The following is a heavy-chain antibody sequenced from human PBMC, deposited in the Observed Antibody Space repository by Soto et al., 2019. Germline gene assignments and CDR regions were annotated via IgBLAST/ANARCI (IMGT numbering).Heavy chain of an antibody. CDR2: IYWNDDK. V-gene: IGHV2-5*01. CDR3: AHTWGLPFAY. Sequence: QITLKESGPTLVEPTQTLTLTCTYSGFSLRTTGVGVGWIRQPPGKALEWLGIIYWNDDKRYSPSLKNRFTLTSDISKRQVVLTMTNMDPVDTATYYCAHTWGLPFAYWGQGTLVIVSS. D-gene: IGHD3-16*01. CDR1: GFSLRTTGVG. J-gene: IGHJ4*02.